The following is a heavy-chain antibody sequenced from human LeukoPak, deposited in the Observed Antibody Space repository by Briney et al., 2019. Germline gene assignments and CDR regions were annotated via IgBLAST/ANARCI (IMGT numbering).Heavy chain of an antibody. CDR1: GFTFRSYE. D-gene: IGHD3-10*01. CDR2: ITNSGSSI. CDR3: ARDGDYNDSGARDYIDY. Sequence: GGSLRLSCAASGFTFRSYEMNWVRQAPGKGLEWISHITNSGSSIWYADSVKGRFTISRDNAKNSLFLHMNSLRAEDTAVYYCARDGDYNDSGARDYIDYWGRGTLVTVSS. V-gene: IGHV3-48*03. J-gene: IGHJ4*02.